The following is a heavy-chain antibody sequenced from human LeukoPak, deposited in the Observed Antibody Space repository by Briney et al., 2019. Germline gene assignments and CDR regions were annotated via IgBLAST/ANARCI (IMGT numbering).Heavy chain of an antibody. J-gene: IGHJ4*02. V-gene: IGHV4-61*02. Sequence: PSETLSLTCTVSGGSISSGSYYWSWIRQPAGKGLEWIGRIYTSGNTNYNPSLKSRVTMSVDTSKNQFSLKLSSVTAADTAVYYCARDTSTIGYCSSTSCLGVFDFWGQGALVTVSS. CDR1: GGSISSGSYY. D-gene: IGHD2-2*03. CDR3: ARDTSTIGYCSSTSCLGVFDF. CDR2: IYTSGNT.